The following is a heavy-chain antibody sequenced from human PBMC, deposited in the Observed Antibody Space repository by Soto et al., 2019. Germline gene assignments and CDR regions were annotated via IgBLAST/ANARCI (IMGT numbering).Heavy chain of an antibody. D-gene: IGHD2-15*01. J-gene: IGHJ4*02. V-gene: IGHV4-31*03. CDR3: ARDPRYCSGGSCDNTYY. CDR1: GGSISSGGYY. Sequence: QVQLQESGPGLVKPSQTLSLTCTVSGGSISSGGYYWSRIRQHPGKGLEWIGYIYYSGSTYYNPSLKSRVTISVDTSKNQFSLKLSSVTAADTAVYYCARDPRYCSGGSCDNTYYWGQGTLVTVSS. CDR2: IYYSGST.